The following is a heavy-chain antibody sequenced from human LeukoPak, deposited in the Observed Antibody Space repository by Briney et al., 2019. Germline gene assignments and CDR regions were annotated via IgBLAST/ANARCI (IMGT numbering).Heavy chain of an antibody. D-gene: IGHD6-19*01. V-gene: IGHV1-2*04. CDR1: GYTFTGYY. J-gene: IGHJ6*02. CDR2: INPNSGGT. CDR3: ARDISGWLNYYYYYGMDV. Sequence: ASVKVSCKASGYTFTGYYMHWVRQAPGQGLEWMGWINPNSGGTNYARKFQGWVTMTRDTSISTAYMELSRLRSDDTAVYYCARDISGWLNYYYYYGMDVWGQGTTVTVSS.